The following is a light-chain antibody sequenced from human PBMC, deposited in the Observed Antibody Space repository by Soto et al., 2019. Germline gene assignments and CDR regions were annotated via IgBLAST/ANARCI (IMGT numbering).Light chain of an antibody. Sequence: EIVMTQSPATLSVSPGERATLSCRARQSVSSNLAWYQQKPGQAPRLLLSGASTMATGIPARFSGSGSGTEFTLTISSLQSEDFAVYYCQQHNNGPHTLGQGTKREIK. CDR3: QQHNNGPHT. V-gene: IGKV3-15*01. J-gene: IGKJ2*01. CDR2: GAS. CDR1: QSVSSN.